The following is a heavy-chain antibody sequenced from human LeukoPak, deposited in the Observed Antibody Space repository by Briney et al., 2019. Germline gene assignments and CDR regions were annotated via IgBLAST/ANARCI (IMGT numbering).Heavy chain of an antibody. D-gene: IGHD2-2*01. CDR3: AREGVVVPAAPIDY. CDR1: GGSFSGYY. J-gene: IGHJ4*02. CDR2: INHSGST. V-gene: IGHV4-34*01. Sequence: SETLSHTCAVYGGSFSGYYWSWIRQPPGKGLEWIGEINHSGSTNYNPSLKSRVTISVDTSKNQFSLKLSSVTAADTAVYYCAREGVVVPAAPIDYWGQGTLVTVSS.